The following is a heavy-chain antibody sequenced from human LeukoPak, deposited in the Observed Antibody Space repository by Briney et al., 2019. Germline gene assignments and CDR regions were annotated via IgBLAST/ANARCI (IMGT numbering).Heavy chain of an antibody. CDR3: ARDRVLHYFDY. CDR1: GFTFSSYE. V-gene: IGHV3-33*08. D-gene: IGHD3-16*01. Sequence: GGSLRLSCAASGFTFSSYEMNWVRQAPGKGLEWVAVIWYDGSDKYYADSVKGRFTFSRDNSKNTLYLQMTSLRADDTAVYYCARDRVLHYFDYWGQGALVTVSS. J-gene: IGHJ4*02. CDR2: IWYDGSDK.